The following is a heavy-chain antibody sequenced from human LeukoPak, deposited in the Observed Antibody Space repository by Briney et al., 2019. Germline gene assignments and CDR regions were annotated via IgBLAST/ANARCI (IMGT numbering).Heavy chain of an antibody. D-gene: IGHD3-10*01. Sequence: PGGPLRLSXAASGFTFSNAWMSWVRQAPGKGLEWVGRIKSNIDGGTTDYAAPVKGRFTISRDDSKNTLYLQMNSLKTEDTAVYYCSSYKGDVWGKGTTVTVSS. V-gene: IGHV3-15*01. CDR3: SSYKGDV. CDR1: GFTFSNAW. J-gene: IGHJ6*04. CDR2: IKSNIDGGTT.